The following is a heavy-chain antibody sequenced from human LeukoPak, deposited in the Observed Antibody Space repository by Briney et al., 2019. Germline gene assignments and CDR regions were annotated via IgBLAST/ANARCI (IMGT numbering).Heavy chain of an antibody. Sequence: GGSLRLSCAASGFTFSSYEMNWVRQAPGKGLEWVSYISSSGSTIYYADSVKGRFTISRDNAKNSLYLQMNSLRAEDTAVYYCARYYDSSGYYPYYFDYWGQGTLVTVSS. CDR3: ARYYDSSGYYPYYFDY. J-gene: IGHJ4*02. CDR1: GFTFSSYE. V-gene: IGHV3-48*03. D-gene: IGHD3-22*01. CDR2: ISSSGSTI.